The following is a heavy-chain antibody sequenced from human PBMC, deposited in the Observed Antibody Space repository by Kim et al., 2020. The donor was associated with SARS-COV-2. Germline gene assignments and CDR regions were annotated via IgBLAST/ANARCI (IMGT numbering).Heavy chain of an antibody. D-gene: IGHD6-13*01. Sequence: YADSVKGRFTISRDNSKNTLYLQMNSLRAEDTAVYYCAKGASLIAAAFDYWGQGTLVTVSS. V-gene: IGHV3-23*01. CDR3: AKGASLIAAAFDY. J-gene: IGHJ4*02.